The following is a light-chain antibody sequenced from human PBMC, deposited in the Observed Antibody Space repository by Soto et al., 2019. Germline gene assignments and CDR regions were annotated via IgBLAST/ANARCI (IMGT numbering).Light chain of an antibody. V-gene: IGLV1-40*01. CDR2: GNS. Sequence: QSVLTQPPSVSGAPGQRVTISCTGSSSNIGAHYDVDWYQQLPGTAPKLLIYGNSNRPSGVPDRFSGSKSGTSASLAITGLQAEDEADYYCQSYDNSLSVYVFGTGTQLTVL. CDR1: SSNIGAHYD. J-gene: IGLJ1*01. CDR3: QSYDNSLSVYV.